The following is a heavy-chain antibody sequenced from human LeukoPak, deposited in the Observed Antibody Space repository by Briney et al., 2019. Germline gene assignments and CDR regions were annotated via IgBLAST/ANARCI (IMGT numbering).Heavy chain of an antibody. Sequence: PGGSLRLSCAASGFTFSSYGMHWVRQAPGKGLEGVAVIWYDGSNKYYADSVKGRFTISRDNSKNTLYLQMNSLRAEDTAVYYCASNHNYRFDLWGQGTLVTVSS. CDR2: IWYDGSNK. V-gene: IGHV3-33*01. D-gene: IGHD5-24*01. CDR1: GFTFSSYG. CDR3: ASNHNYRFDL. J-gene: IGHJ4*02.